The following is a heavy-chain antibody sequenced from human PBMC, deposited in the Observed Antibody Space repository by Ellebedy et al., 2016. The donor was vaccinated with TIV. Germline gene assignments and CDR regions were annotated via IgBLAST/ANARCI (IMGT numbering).Heavy chain of an antibody. D-gene: IGHD5/OR15-5a*01. Sequence: MPSETLSPTCGLYGGSFSAYYWSWIRQPPGKGLEWIGEITHSGSTNYNPSLKSRVTISVDMSKNQFSLKMKYVTAADTAVYYCARLEIVSNNCFDPWGQGTLVTVSS. CDR2: ITHSGST. CDR1: GGSFSAYY. V-gene: IGHV4-34*01. J-gene: IGHJ5*02. CDR3: ARLEIVSNNCFDP.